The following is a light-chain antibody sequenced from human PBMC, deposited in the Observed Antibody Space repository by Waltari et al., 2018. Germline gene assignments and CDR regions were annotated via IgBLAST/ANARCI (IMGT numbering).Light chain of an antibody. CDR1: DPNIGSNY. J-gene: IGLJ3*02. CDR2: QKN. V-gene: IGLV1-51*01. CDR3: AACDNSLNTGV. Sequence: QSVLTQPPSVSAAPGQKVTISCPGSDPNIGSNYVPWYQQVPGTAPKLLIYQKNKRLSVTPDRFAGSKPGTSATLDITTLQTGDEADYYCAACDNSLNTGVFGGRTKLTVL.